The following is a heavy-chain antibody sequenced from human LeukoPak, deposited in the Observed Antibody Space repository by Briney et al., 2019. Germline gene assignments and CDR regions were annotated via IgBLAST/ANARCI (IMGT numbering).Heavy chain of an antibody. J-gene: IGHJ4*02. Sequence: GGSLRLSCAASGFTFSSYGMSWVRQAPGKGLEWVSGISGSGGSTYYVDSVKGRFTISRDNSKNTLYLQMNSLTVEDTAIYYCAKGSISGVVLVPATCAPNDYWGQGTLVTVSS. V-gene: IGHV3-23*01. CDR3: AKGSISGVVLVPATCAPNDY. CDR2: ISGSGGST. D-gene: IGHD2-15*01. CDR1: GFTFSSYG.